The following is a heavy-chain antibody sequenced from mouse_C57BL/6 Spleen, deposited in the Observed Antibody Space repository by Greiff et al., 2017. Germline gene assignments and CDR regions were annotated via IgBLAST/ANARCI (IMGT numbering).Heavy chain of an antibody. D-gene: IGHD4-1*01. CDR1: GFTFSDYG. J-gene: IGHJ3*01. V-gene: IGHV5-17*01. CDR3: ARRTGTAWFAY. CDR2: ISSGSSTI. Sequence: EVQVVESGGGLVKPGGSLKLSCAASGFTFSDYGMHWVRQAPEKGLEWVAYISSGSSTIYYADTVKGRFPISRDNAKNTLFLQMASLRSEDTAMYYCARRTGTAWFAYWGQGTLVTVSA.